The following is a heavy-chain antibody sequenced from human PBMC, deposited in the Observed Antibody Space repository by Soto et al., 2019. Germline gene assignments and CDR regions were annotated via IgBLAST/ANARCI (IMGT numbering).Heavy chain of an antibody. CDR3: AREVGY. CDR2: ISAYNGNT. V-gene: IGHV1-18*01. CDR1: GYTFTNYG. J-gene: IGHJ4*02. Sequence: QVQLVQSGAEVKKPGASVKVSCKASGYTFTNYGIYWVRQAPGKGLEWMGWISAYNGNTNYAQKLQGRVTMTTDTSTSIAYMELRRLRSAGTAVYYCAREVGYWGQGTLVTVSS.